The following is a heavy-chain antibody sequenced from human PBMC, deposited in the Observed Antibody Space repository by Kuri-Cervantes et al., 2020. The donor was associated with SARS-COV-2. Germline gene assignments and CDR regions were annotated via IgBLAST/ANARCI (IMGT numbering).Heavy chain of an antibody. D-gene: IGHD3-22*01. V-gene: IGHV4-34*01. CDR2: INHSGST. CDR1: GGSFSGYY. J-gene: IGHJ4*02. Sequence: SETLSLTCAVYGGSFSGYYWSWIRQPPGKGLEWIGEINHSGSTNYNPSLKSRVIISVDTSKNQFSLKLSSVTAADTAVYYCARGGSMIVVRRYFDYWGQGTLVTVSS. CDR3: ARGGSMIVVRRYFDY.